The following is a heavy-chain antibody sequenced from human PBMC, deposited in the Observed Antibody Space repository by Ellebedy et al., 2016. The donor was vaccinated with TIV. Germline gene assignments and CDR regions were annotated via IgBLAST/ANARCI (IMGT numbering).Heavy chain of an antibody. D-gene: IGHD3-10*01. J-gene: IGHJ4*02. CDR3: AASQNSARGNDY. CDR1: GLTVSSNY. CDR2: IYPTDNT. Sequence: GESLKISCAASGLTVSSNYMSWVRQTPAKGLEWVSLIYPTDNTYYPDPVKGRYTISRDNSKNTLYLQMNSLRAEDTAVYYCAASQNSARGNDYWGQGTLVTVSS. V-gene: IGHV3-53*01.